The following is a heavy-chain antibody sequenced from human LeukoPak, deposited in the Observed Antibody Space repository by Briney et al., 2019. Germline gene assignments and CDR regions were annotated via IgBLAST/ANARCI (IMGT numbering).Heavy chain of an antibody. V-gene: IGHV6-1*01. Sequence: SQTLSLTCAISGDSVSSNSAAWNCIRQSPSTRLEWLGRTYYRSKWFDDYAVSVKSRITIKPDTSKNQFSLQLISVTPEDTAVYYCARESVTGHFDYWGQGTLVTVSS. J-gene: IGHJ4*02. D-gene: IGHD1-20*01. CDR2: TYYRSKWFD. CDR1: GDSVSSNSAA. CDR3: ARESVTGHFDY.